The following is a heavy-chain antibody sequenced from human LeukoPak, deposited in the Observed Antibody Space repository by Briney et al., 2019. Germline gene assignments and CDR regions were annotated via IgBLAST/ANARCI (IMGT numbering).Heavy chain of an antibody. Sequence: GSLRLSCAASGFTVSSNYMSWVRQAPGKGLEWVSVIYSGGSTYYADSVKGRFTISRDNSKNTLYLQMNSLRAEDTAVYYCARDWGSGYYDSSSYWYFDLWGRGTLVTVSS. CDR1: GFTVSSNY. CDR2: IYSGGST. D-gene: IGHD3-22*01. J-gene: IGHJ2*01. CDR3: ARDWGSGYYDSSSYWYFDL. V-gene: IGHV3-66*01.